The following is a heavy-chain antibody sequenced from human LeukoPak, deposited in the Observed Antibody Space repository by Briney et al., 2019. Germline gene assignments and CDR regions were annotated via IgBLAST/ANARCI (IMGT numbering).Heavy chain of an antibody. D-gene: IGHD7-27*01. Sequence: GGSLRLSCAASGFTFSSYTMSWVRQAPGKGLEWVSTITTSDGNTYYADSVKGRFTVSRDNSKNTLFLQMNSLRAEDTAVYYCAKDGGLWVSAHWGDSWGRGALVTVSS. CDR3: AKDGGLWVSAHWGDS. V-gene: IGHV3-23*01. J-gene: IGHJ4*02. CDR1: GFTFSSYT. CDR2: ITTSDGNT.